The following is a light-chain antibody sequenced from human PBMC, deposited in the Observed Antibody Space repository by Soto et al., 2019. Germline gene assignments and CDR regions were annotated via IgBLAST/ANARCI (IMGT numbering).Light chain of an antibody. Sequence: QSVLTQPASVSGSPGQSITISCTGTSSDVGGYNYVSWYQQHPGKAPKLMIYDVSNRPAGVPNRFSGSKSVNTAALTISGLQDEDEAYYYFSSYSNSSTAGFGGGTKLTVL. CDR2: DVS. J-gene: IGLJ2*01. CDR3: SSYSNSSTAG. V-gene: IGLV2-14*01. CDR1: SSDVGGYNY.